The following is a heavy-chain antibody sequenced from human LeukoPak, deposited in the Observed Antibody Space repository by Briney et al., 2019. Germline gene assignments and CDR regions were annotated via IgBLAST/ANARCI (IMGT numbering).Heavy chain of an antibody. CDR2: INWNGGST. CDR1: GFTFSNYG. CDR3: ARDIQYSSSSRAPYCMDV. D-gene: IGHD6-6*01. Sequence: PGGSLRLSCAASGFTFSNYGMSWVRQAPGKGLEWVSGINWNGGSTGYADSVKGRFTISRDNAKNSLYLQMNSLRAEDTALYYCARDIQYSSSSRAPYCMDVWGKGTTVTVSS. J-gene: IGHJ6*03. V-gene: IGHV3-20*04.